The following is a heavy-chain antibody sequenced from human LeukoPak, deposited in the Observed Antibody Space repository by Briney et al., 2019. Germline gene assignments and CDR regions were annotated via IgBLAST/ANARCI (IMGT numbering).Heavy chain of an antibody. CDR1: GASTDRRVSTNSYY. CDR3: ATNSSGSALDY. J-gene: IGHJ4*02. D-gene: IGHD3-22*01. CDR2: IYDIGSV. V-gene: IGHV4-61*05. Sequence: SETLSLTCTVSGASTDRRVSTNSYYWSWIRQFPGKGLEWIGNIYDIGSVTYKPSLRSRVTMSIDMSKKQLSLRLTSVTAADTAVYFCATNSSGSALDYWGQGILVTVSS.